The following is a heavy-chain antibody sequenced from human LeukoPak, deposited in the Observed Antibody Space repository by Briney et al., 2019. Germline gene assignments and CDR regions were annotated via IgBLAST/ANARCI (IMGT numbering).Heavy chain of an antibody. CDR2: ISYDGSNK. D-gene: IGHD2-15*01. CDR1: GFTLSSYA. J-gene: IGHJ6*04. CDR3: ARTICSGGSCNGYYYYYYGMDV. V-gene: IGHV3-30*04. Sequence: GRSLRLSCAASGFTLSSYAMHWVRQTPGKGLEWVAVISYDGSNKYYVDSVKGRITISRDNSKNTLYLQMNSLRAEDTAVYYCARTICSGGSCNGYYYYYYGMDVWGKGTTVTVSS.